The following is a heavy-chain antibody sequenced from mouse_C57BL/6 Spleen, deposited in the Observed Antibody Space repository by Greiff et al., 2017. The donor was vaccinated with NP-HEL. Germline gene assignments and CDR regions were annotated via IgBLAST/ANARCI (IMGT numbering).Heavy chain of an antibody. Sequence: VQLKQSGAELVKPGASVKISCKASGYAFSSYWMNWVKQRPGKGLEWIGQIYPGDGDTNYNGKFKGKATLTADKSSSTAYMQLSSLTSEDSAVYFCARDGNYLYYFDYWGQGTTLTVSS. CDR1: GYAFSSYW. CDR3: ARDGNYLYYFDY. J-gene: IGHJ2*01. D-gene: IGHD2-1*01. V-gene: IGHV1-80*01. CDR2: IYPGDGDT.